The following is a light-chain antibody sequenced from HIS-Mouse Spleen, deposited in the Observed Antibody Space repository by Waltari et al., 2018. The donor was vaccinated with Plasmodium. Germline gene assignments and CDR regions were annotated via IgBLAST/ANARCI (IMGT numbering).Light chain of an antibody. J-gene: IGLJ3*02. CDR2: KDS. Sequence: SYELTQPPSVSVSPGQTARITCSGDALPKQYAYWYQQKPGQAPVLVIYKDSERPSGIPGRCSGSSSGTTVTVTISGVQAEDEADYYCQSADSSGTPNWVFGGGTKLTVL. CDR3: QSADSSGTPNWV. CDR1: ALPKQY. V-gene: IGLV3-25*03.